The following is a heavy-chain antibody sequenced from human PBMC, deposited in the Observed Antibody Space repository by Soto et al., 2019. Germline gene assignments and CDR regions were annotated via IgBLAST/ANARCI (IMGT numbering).Heavy chain of an antibody. Sequence: SETLSLTCTVSGGSISSYYWSWIRQPPGKGLEWIGHIYYSGSTNYNPSLKSRVTISVDTSKNQFSLKLSSVTAADTAVYYCARAALYYDFWSGYSHTGYYFDYWGQGTLVTVSS. CDR2: IYYSGST. J-gene: IGHJ4*02. CDR3: ARAALYYDFWSGYSHTGYYFDY. D-gene: IGHD3-3*01. CDR1: GGSISSYY. V-gene: IGHV4-59*01.